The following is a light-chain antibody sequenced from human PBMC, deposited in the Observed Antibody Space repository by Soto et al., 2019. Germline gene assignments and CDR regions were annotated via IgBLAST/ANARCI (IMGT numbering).Light chain of an antibody. V-gene: IGKV3-15*01. Sequence: EIVLTQSPGTLSVSPGGRATLSCMASQSVRSKLAWYQQKPGQAPRLLIYDASTRATGIPARFSGSGSGTEFTLTISSLQSEDFAVYYCQQYNNWPPITFGQGTRLEIK. CDR1: QSVRSK. CDR2: DAS. J-gene: IGKJ5*01. CDR3: QQYNNWPPIT.